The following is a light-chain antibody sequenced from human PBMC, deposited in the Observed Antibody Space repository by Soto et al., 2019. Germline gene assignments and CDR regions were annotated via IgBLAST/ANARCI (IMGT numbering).Light chain of an antibody. CDR2: ASF. Sequence: ALQMTQSPSSLSASVGDRVTITCRASQDIKKDLGWYQQKPGKAPKLLIYASFTLQSGVPSRFSGSGYGTDFTLTISSLQPEDFATYFCQQDYSYPLTFGGGTKVEVK. CDR1: QDIKKD. CDR3: QQDYSYPLT. J-gene: IGKJ4*01. V-gene: IGKV1-6*01.